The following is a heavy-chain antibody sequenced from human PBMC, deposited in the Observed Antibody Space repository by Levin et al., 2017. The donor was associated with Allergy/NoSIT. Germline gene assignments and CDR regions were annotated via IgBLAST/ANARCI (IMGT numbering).Heavy chain of an antibody. Sequence: SGPTLVKPTQTLTLTCTFSGFSLSTSGVGVGWIRQPPGKALEWLALIYWDDDKRYSPSLKSRLTITKDTSKNQVVLTMTNMDPVDTATYYCAHTSEYSSSSDPVDAFDIWGQGTMVTVSS. V-gene: IGHV2-5*02. CDR3: AHTSEYSSSSDPVDAFDI. D-gene: IGHD6-6*01. J-gene: IGHJ3*02. CDR1: GFSLSTSGVG. CDR2: IYWDDDK.